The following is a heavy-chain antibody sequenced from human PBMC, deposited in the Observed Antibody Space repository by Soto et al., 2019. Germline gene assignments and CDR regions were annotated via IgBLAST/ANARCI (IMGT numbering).Heavy chain of an antibody. D-gene: IGHD2-21*02. CDR1: GFTFTNYA. CDR3: AKKGLGSLATYCNYGDCHYAFDL. Sequence: EVQLLESGGGLVQPGGSLRLSCAASGFTFTNYAMSWVRQAPGKGLEWVSTVSGGGDGTYYADSVKGRLSTSRDNSRNTVYLQMNSLRAEDTAVYYCAKKGLGSLATYCNYGDCHYAFDLWGQGTMVTVSS. V-gene: IGHV3-23*01. J-gene: IGHJ3*01. CDR2: VSGGGDGT.